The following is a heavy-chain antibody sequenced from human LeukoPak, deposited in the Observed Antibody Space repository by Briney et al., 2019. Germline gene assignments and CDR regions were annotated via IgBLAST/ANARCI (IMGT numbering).Heavy chain of an antibody. CDR2: IYDSGST. V-gene: IGHV4-39*01. CDR1: GGSIRSSYYY. CDR3: AGGPVYCSGGSCATSY. D-gene: IGHD2-15*01. Sequence: SETLSLTCTVSGGSIRSSYYYWGWIRQPPGKGLEWIGSIYDSGSTYYNPSLKSRVTISVDTSKNQFSLKLSSVTAADTAVYYCAGGPVYCSGGSCATSYWGQGTLVTASS. J-gene: IGHJ4*02.